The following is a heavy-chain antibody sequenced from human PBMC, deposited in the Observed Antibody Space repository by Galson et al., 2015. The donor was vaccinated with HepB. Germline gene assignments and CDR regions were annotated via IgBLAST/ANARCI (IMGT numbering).Heavy chain of an antibody. CDR1: GFTFSSYV. D-gene: IGHD3-3*01. Sequence: SLRLSCAASGFTFSSYVMHWVRQAPGKGLEWVAVISYDGSNKYYADSVKGRFTISRDNSKNTLYLQMNSLRAEDTAVYYCAREAYDFWSGYLHSGPNGYWGQGTLVTVSS. CDR2: ISYDGSNK. CDR3: AREAYDFWSGYLHSGPNGY. J-gene: IGHJ4*02. V-gene: IGHV3-30-3*01.